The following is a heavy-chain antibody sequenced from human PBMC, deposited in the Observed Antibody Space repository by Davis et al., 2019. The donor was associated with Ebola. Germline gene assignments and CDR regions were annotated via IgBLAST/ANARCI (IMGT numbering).Heavy chain of an antibody. V-gene: IGHV4-39*01. D-gene: IGHD6-6*01. CDR3: TREQSSSSTS. Sequence: PSETLSLTCAVSGGSISSSSYYWAWIRQPPGKGLEWIGSIYYSGNTYYKPSLKSRVTISIDTSKNEFSLRLNSVTAADTAVYYCTREQSSSSTSWGQGTLVTVSS. J-gene: IGHJ5*02. CDR1: GGSISSSSYY. CDR2: IYYSGNT.